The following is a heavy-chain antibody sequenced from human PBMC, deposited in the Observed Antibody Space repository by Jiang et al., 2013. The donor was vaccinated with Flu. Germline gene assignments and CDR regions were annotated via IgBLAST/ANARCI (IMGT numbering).Heavy chain of an antibody. CDR2: IYDSEST. CDR1: GGSIRSQY. CDR3: VRGSGWLIDF. V-gene: IGHV4-59*08. Sequence: PGLVKPSETLSLTCTVSGGSIRSQYCSWIRQPPGKGLEWIGYIYDSESTKYNPSLKSRITISADTSKNQFSLRLNSVTAADTAVYYCVRGSGWLIDFWGRGTLVTVAS. D-gene: IGHD6-25*01. J-gene: IGHJ4*02.